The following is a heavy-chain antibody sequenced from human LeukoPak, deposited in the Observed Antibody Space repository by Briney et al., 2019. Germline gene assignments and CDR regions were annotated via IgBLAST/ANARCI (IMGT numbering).Heavy chain of an antibody. V-gene: IGHV1-2*02. CDR2: INPNSGAT. Sequence: GASVKVSCTSSGYTFIDYYIHWVRQAPGQGLEWMGWINPNSGATKYAQNVQGRVSMTRDTSINTAYMDLTNLRSDDTAIFYGARVKKLMPKFEFWGQGTRVTVPS. J-gene: IGHJ4*02. D-gene: IGHD2-2*01. CDR3: ARVKKLMPKFEF. CDR1: GYTFIDYY.